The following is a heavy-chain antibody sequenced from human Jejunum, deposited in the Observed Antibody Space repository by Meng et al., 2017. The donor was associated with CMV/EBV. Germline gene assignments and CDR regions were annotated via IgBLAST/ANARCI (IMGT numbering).Heavy chain of an antibody. Sequence: GYYMHWVRQAPGQGLEWMAWINPKSGGTNYAQKFQGRVTMTRDTSISTAYMKLSRLRSDDTAMYYCVREGFCSTTSCFRPYGMDVWGQGTTVTVSS. D-gene: IGHD2-2*01. J-gene: IGHJ6*02. CDR1: GYY. CDR3: VREGFCSTTSCFRPYGMDV. CDR2: INPKSGGT. V-gene: IGHV1-2*02.